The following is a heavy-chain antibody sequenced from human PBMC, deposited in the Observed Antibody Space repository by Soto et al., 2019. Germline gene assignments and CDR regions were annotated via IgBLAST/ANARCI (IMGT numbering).Heavy chain of an antibody. V-gene: IGHV1-69*01. CDR1: GGTFNNHA. D-gene: IGHD5-12*01. J-gene: IGHJ5*02. Sequence: QVQLVQSGAEVKKPGSSVKVSCNASGGTFNNHAINWLRQAPGQGLEWMGGIIPIFGTSNYARKFQGRVTITADESTRTAYMELSSLRSEDTAVYYFVRGKMREMATILSDKWFVPWGQGTLVTVSS. CDR2: IIPIFGTS. CDR3: VRGKMREMATILSDKWFVP.